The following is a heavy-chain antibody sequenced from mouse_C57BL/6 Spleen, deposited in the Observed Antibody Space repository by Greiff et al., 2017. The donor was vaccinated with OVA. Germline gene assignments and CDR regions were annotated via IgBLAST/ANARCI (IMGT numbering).Heavy chain of an antibody. CDR2: INPGSGGT. V-gene: IGHV1-54*01. D-gene: IGHD4-1*01. CDR3: ARSGELGGFDY. Sequence: VQLQQSGAELVRPGTSVKVSCKASGYAFTNYLIEWVKQRPGQGLEWIGVINPGSGGTNYNEKFKGKATLTADKSSSTAYMQLSSLTSEDSAVYFCARSGELGGFDYWGQGTTLTVSS. J-gene: IGHJ2*01. CDR1: GYAFTNYL.